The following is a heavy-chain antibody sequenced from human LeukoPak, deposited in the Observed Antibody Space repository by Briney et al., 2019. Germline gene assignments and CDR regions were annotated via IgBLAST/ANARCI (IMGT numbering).Heavy chain of an antibody. Sequence: GGSLRLSCAASGFTFRSYALRWVRQAPGKGREWVSGVTGSGGSTYYADSVKGSFTISRDNAKNGLDMQINSLRAEDTAVYYCAKPGGLVGPKGGAFDIWGQGTMVTVSS. D-gene: IGHD1-26*01. J-gene: IGHJ3*02. V-gene: IGHV3-23*01. CDR2: VTGSGGST. CDR1: GFTFRSYA. CDR3: AKPGGLVGPKGGAFDI.